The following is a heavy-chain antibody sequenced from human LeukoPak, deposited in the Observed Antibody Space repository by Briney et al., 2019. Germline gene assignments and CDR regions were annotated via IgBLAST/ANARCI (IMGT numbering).Heavy chain of an antibody. J-gene: IGHJ4*02. D-gene: IGHD6-13*01. CDR3: ARTYSSSWSYCDS. Sequence: ASVKVSCKASGYTFTRYYIHWVRQAPGQGLDWMGMINPSSGSTRFAQMFQDRVTMTRDTSTSAVYMELSSLTSEDTAMYYCARTYSSSWSYCDSWGQGTLVTVSS. CDR2: INPSSGST. V-gene: IGHV1-46*01. CDR1: GYTFTRYY.